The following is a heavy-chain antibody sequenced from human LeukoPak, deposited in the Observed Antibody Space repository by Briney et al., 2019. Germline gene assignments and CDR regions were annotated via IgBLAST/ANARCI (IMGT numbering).Heavy chain of an antibody. Sequence: SETLSLTCTVSGGSISSSSYYWGWIRQPPGKGLEWSGSIYYSGSTYYTPSLKSRVTISVDTSKNQFSLKVSSVTAADTAVYYCARRGGDFWSGYYKYYFDYWGQGTLVTVSS. CDR1: GGSISSSSYY. D-gene: IGHD3-3*01. J-gene: IGHJ4*02. CDR3: ARRGGDFWSGYYKYYFDY. CDR2: IYYSGST. V-gene: IGHV4-39*01.